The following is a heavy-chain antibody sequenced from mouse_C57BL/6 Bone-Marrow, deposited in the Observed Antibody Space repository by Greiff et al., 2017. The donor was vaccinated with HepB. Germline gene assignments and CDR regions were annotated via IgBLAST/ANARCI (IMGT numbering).Heavy chain of an antibody. D-gene: IGHD2-4*01. J-gene: IGHJ3*01. CDR1: GYTFTSYW. V-gene: IGHV1-64*01. Sequence: VQLQQPGAELVKPGASVKLSCKASGYTFTSYWMHWVKQRPGQGLEWIGMIHPNSGSTNYNEKFKSKATLTVDKSSSTAYMQLSSLTSEDSAVYYCAREGDYDYDGRGAWFAYWGQGTLVTVSA. CDR2: IHPNSGST. CDR3: AREGDYDYDGRGAWFAY.